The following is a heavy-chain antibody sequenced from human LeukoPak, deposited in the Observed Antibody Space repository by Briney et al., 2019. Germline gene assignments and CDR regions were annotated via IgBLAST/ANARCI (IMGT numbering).Heavy chain of an antibody. CDR2: IYSGGSK. CDR1: EYSVSTND. D-gene: IGHD3-22*01. Sequence: PGGSLRLSCAVSEYSVSTNDMSWVRQFPGGELEWLSIIYSGGSKFHAASVKGRFTISRDISENTLHLEMNSLRAEDTAVYYCARSSYQLDSSANYWGQGTLVTVSS. J-gene: IGHJ4*02. CDR3: ARSSYQLDSSANY. V-gene: IGHV3-53*01.